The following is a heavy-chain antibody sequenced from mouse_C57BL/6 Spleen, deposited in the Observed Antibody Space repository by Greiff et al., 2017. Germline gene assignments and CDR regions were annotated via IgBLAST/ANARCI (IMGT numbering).Heavy chain of an antibody. CDR3: ASPRNYVFAMDY. CDR2: IRNKANGYTT. Sequence: DVKLVESGGGLVQPGGSLSLSCAASGFTFTDYYMSWVRQPPGKALEWLGFIRNKANGYTTEYSASVKGRFTISRDNSQSILYLQMNALRAEDSATYYCASPRNYVFAMDYWGQGTSVTVSS. V-gene: IGHV7-3*01. D-gene: IGHD2-1*01. J-gene: IGHJ4*01. CDR1: GFTFTDYY.